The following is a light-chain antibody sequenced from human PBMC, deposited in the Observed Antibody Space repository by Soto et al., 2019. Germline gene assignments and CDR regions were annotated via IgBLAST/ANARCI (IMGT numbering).Light chain of an antibody. Sequence: DVVLTQSPLSLPVTLGQPASISCRSSQSLVYSDGNTYLNWFQQRPGQSPRRLIYKVSNRDSGVPDRFSGSGSGTDFTLKISRVEAEDVGVYYCCMQGTHGPPFTFGGGTKVEIK. CDR1: QSLVYSDGNTY. CDR2: KVS. V-gene: IGKV2-30*01. CDR3: MQGTHGPPFT. J-gene: IGKJ4*01.